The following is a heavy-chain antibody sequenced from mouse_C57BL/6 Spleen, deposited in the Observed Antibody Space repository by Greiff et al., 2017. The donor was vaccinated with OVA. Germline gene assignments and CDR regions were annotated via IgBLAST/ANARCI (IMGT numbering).Heavy chain of an antibody. D-gene: IGHD1-1*01. V-gene: IGHV2-2*01. CDR1: GFSLTSYG. CDR2: IWSGGST. CDR3: ARGAYGSSYGFAY. J-gene: IGHJ3*01. Sequence: QVQLQQSGPGLVQPSQSLSITCTVSGFSLTSYGVHWVRQSPGKGLEWLGVIWSGGSTDYNAAFISRLSISKDNSKSQVFFKMNSLQADDTAIYYCARGAYGSSYGFAYWGQGTLVTVSA.